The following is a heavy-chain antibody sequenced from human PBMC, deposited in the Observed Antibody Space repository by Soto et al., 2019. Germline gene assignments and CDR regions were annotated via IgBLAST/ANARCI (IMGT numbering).Heavy chain of an antibody. CDR3: AREYYYDTGGLVYY. D-gene: IGHD3-22*01. CDR1: GFTFSNYA. J-gene: IGHJ4*02. Sequence: GGSLRLSCAASGFTFSNYAMNWVRQAPGKGLEWVSYISSTSNTIYYADSLKGRFTISRDNAKSSVFLQMNSLRADDTALYYCAREYYYDTGGLVYYSGQGALVTVSA. V-gene: IGHV3-48*01. CDR2: ISSTSNTI.